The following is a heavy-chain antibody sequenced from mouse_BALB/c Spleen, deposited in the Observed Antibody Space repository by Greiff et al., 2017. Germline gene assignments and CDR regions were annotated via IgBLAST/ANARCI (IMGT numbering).Heavy chain of an antibody. J-gene: IGHJ1*01. D-gene: IGHD2-4*01. CDR2: INPYNGDT. V-gene: IGHV1-20*02. CDR1: GYSFTGYF. Sequence: VQLQQSGPELVKPGASVKISCKASGYSFTGYFMNWVMQSHGKSLEWIGRINPYNGDTFYNQKFKGKATLTVDKSSSTAHMELRSLASEDSAVYYCARGGLRHWYFDVWGAGTTVTVSS. CDR3: ARGGLRHWYFDV.